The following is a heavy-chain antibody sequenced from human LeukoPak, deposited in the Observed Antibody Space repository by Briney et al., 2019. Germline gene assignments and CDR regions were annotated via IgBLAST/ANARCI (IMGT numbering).Heavy chain of an antibody. Sequence: SETLSLTCTVSGGSISSYYWSWIRQPPGKGLEWIGYIYYSGSTNYNPSLKSRVTISVDTSKNQFSLKLSSVTAADTAVYCCVRLDGDYANWYFDLWGRGTLVTVSS. CDR2: IYYSGST. CDR3: VRLDGDYANWYFDL. CDR1: GGSISSYY. D-gene: IGHD4-17*01. V-gene: IGHV4-59*01. J-gene: IGHJ2*01.